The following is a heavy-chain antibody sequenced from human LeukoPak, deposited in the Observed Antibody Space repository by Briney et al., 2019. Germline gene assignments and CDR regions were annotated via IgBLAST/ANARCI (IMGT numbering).Heavy chain of an antibody. CDR1: GFTFSSYA. CDR2: ISGSGGST. Sequence: GGSLRLSCAASGFTFSSYAMSWVRQAPGKGLEWVSAISGSGGSTYYADSVKGRFTISRDNSKNTLYLQMNSLRAEDTAVYYCAKSPPPIAVAPACLLYWGQGALVTVSS. J-gene: IGHJ4*02. D-gene: IGHD6-19*01. V-gene: IGHV3-23*01. CDR3: AKSPPPIAVAPACLLY.